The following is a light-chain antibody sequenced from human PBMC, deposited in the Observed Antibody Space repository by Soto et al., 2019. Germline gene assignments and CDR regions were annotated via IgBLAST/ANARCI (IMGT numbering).Light chain of an antibody. CDR2: KAS. V-gene: IGKV1-5*03. CDR1: QSINKW. Sequence: DILLTQSPSTLSASVGDRVTISCRASQSINKWFAWYQHKPGKAPKLLIYKASTLKSGVPSRFSGSGSGTEFTLTISSLQPDDFATYYCQHYNSYSEAFGQGTKVDIK. J-gene: IGKJ1*01. CDR3: QHYNSYSEA.